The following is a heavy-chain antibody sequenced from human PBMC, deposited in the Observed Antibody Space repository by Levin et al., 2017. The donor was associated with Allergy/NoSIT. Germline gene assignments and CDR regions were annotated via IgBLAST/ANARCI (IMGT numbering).Heavy chain of an antibody. V-gene: IGHV5-51*01. Sequence: GESLKISCKGSGYSFTSYWIGWVRQMPGKGLEWMGIIYPGDSDTRYSPSFQGQVTISADKSISTAYLQWSSLKASDTAMYYCARTPLGRSGGSWFPGGGAFDIWGQGTMVTVSS. CDR1: GYSFTSYW. CDR2: IYPGDSDT. CDR3: ARTPLGRSGGSWFPGGGAFDI. J-gene: IGHJ3*02. D-gene: IGHD2-15*01.